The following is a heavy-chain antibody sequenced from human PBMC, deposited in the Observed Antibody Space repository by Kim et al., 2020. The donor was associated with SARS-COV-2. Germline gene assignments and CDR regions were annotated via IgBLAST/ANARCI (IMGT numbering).Heavy chain of an antibody. D-gene: IGHD6-6*01. V-gene: IGHV4-34*01. J-gene: IGHJ4*02. CDR3: ARGPGIASRPFDY. Sequence: NPSLKSRVTRSVDTSKNQCALKLSSVTAADTAVYYCARGPGIASRPFDYWGLGTLVTVSS.